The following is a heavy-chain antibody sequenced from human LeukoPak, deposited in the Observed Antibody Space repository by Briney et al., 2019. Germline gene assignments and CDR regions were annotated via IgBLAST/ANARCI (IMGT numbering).Heavy chain of an antibody. CDR2: ISWDGGST. J-gene: IGHJ6*03. CDR3: AKDGYQKDYYDSSGYMEV. Sequence: GGSLRLSCAASGFTFDDYTMHWVRQAPGKGLEWVSLISWDGGSTYYADSVKGRFTISRDNSKNSLYLQMNSLRTEDTALYYCAKDGYQKDYYDSSGYMEVWGKGTTVTVYS. CDR1: GFTFDDYT. D-gene: IGHD3-22*01. V-gene: IGHV3-43*01.